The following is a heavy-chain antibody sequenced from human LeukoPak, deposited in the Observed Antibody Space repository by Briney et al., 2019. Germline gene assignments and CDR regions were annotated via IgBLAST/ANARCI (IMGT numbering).Heavy chain of an antibody. CDR3: AATYYYDGSGDY. D-gene: IGHD3-22*01. Sequence: GGSLRLSCAGSGFTFSNAWMNWVRQAPGKGLEWVSYISSTGSNIYYADSVKGRFTISRDNAKNSLYLLMNSLRTEDTAVYYCAATYYYDGSGDYWGQGTLVTVSS. J-gene: IGHJ4*02. CDR1: GFTFSNAW. V-gene: IGHV3-48*04. CDR2: ISSTGSNI.